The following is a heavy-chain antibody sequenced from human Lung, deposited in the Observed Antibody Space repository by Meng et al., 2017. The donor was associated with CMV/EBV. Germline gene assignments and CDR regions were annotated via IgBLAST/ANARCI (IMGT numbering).Heavy chain of an antibody. Sequence: GGSLRLXCAASGFTFSSYSMNWVRQAPGKGLEWVPSISSSSSYIYYADSVKGRFTISRDNAKNSLYLQMNSLRAEDTAVYYCARWERTAMDPYYYYGMDVWGQGNXVNGAS. CDR3: ARWERTAMDPYYYYGMDV. CDR2: ISSSSSYI. V-gene: IGHV3-21*01. CDR1: GFTFSSYS. D-gene: IGHD5-18*01. J-gene: IGHJ6*02.